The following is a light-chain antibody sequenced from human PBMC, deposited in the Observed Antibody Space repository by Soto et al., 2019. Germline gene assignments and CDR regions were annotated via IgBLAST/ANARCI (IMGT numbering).Light chain of an antibody. CDR3: QQYNSYSHT. CDR2: DAS. J-gene: IGKJ2*01. V-gene: IGKV1-5*01. Sequence: DIQMTQSPSTLSASVGDRVTITCRASQSISSWLAWYQQKPGKAPRLLIYDASSLESGVQSRFRGSGSGTEFTLTISSLQPDDFATYYCQQYNSYSHTFGHGTKLEIK. CDR1: QSISSW.